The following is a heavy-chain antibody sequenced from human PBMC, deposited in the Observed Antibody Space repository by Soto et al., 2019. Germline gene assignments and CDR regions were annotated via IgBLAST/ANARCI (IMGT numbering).Heavy chain of an antibody. J-gene: IGHJ6*02. CDR3: ARCLYPSSGSSVRSHYYYCGMDV. D-gene: IGHD1-26*01. V-gene: IGHV3-30*03. CDR1: GFTFSSYG. CDR2: ISYDGSNK. Sequence: GGSLRLSCAASGFTFSSYGMHWVRQAPGKGLEWVAVISYDGSNKYYVDSVKGRFTISRDNAKNSLYLQMNSLRAEDTAVYYCARCLYPSSGSSVRSHYYYCGMDVWGQGTTVTVSS.